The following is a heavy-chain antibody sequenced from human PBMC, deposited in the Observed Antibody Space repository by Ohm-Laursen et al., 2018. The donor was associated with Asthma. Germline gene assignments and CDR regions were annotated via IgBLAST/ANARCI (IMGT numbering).Heavy chain of an antibody. J-gene: IGHJ4*02. CDR3: AKVIDLSAWRLYFDS. CDR2: IGPTGRAT. CDR1: GFTFTSYD. Sequence: SLRLSCTASGFTFTSYDMYWLRQAPGKGLEWVAGIGPTGRATYYVDSVKGRFTISRDDSKNTLFLQLSSLRAEDTAVYYCAKVIDLSAWRLYFDSWGQGTLVTVSS. D-gene: IGHD6-19*01. V-gene: IGHV3-23*01.